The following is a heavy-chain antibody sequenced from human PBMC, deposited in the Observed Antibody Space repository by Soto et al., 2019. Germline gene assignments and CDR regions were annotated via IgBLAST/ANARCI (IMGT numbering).Heavy chain of an antibody. Sequence: QVLLVQSGAEVTRPGASLKVSCKASGYNFISHYIHWVRQAPAQGLEWMGFINPSGGSTTHAQNFQGRLSMTRDTSTSTVYMELSGLRSEDAAVYYCARDYLSSKSSLSYFDYWGQGTLVTVSS. CDR1: GYNFISHY. D-gene: IGHD2-2*01. CDR2: INPSGGST. J-gene: IGHJ4*02. CDR3: ARDYLSSKSSLSYFDY. V-gene: IGHV1-46*01.